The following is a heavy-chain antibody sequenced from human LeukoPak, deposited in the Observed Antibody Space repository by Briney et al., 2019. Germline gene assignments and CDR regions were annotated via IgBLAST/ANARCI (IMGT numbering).Heavy chain of an antibody. CDR1: GLTFSSYA. CDR2: ISGNGGGT. V-gene: IGHV3-23*01. Sequence: GGSLRLSCAASGLTFSSYAMSWVRQAPGKGLEWVSGISGNGGGTYYADSVKGRFTISRDNSKNTLYLQMNSLRAEDTAVYYCAKESGSHPVFDYWGQGTLVTV. CDR3: AKESGSHPVFDY. D-gene: IGHD1-26*01. J-gene: IGHJ4*02.